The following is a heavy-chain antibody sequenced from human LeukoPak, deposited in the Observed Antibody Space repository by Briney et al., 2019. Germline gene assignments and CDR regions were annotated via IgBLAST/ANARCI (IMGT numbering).Heavy chain of an antibody. V-gene: IGHV3-21*01. J-gene: IGHJ4*02. CDR3: ARDRYCSSTTCYDNFDY. Sequence: GGSLRLSCAASGFTFSSFSMNWVRQAPGKGPEWVSSISSSSTYIYYADSVKGRFTISRDYAKNSLYLQMNSLRAEDTAVYYCARDRYCSSTTCYDNFDYWGQGTLVTVYS. D-gene: IGHD2-2*01. CDR1: GFTFSSFS. CDR2: ISSSSTYI.